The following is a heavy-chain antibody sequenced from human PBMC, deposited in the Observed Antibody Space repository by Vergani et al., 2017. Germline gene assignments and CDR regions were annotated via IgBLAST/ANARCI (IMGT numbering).Heavy chain of an antibody. CDR3: ARGPAYCSGCSCYTY. J-gene: IGHJ4*02. Sequence: QVQLVQSGAEVKQPGSSVKVSCKASGGTFSSYAISWVRQAPGQGLEWMGRILPILGIANYAQKFQGRVTITADKSTSTAYMELSSLRSEDTAVYYCARGPAYCSGCSCYTYWGQGTLVTVSS. CDR1: GGTFSSYA. V-gene: IGHV1-69*04. CDR2: ILPILGIA. D-gene: IGHD2-15*01.